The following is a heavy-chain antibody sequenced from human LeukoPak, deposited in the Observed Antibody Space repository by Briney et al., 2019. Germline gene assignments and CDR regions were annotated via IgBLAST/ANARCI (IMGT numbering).Heavy chain of an antibody. CDR1: GDSISSGGYY. Sequence: SQTLSLTCTVSGDSISSGGYYWSWIRQHPGKGLEWIGYIYYSGSTYYNPSLKSRVTISVDTSKNQFSLKLSSVTAADTAVYYCARVDAGKKHPLDYWGQGTLVTVSS. CDR3: ARVDAGKKHPLDY. D-gene: IGHD3-10*01. J-gene: IGHJ4*02. V-gene: IGHV4-31*03. CDR2: IYYSGST.